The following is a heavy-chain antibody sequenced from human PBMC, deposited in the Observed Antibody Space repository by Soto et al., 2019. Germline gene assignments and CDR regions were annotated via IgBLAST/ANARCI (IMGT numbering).Heavy chain of an antibody. D-gene: IGHD2-8*02. CDR1: GGSFSGYY. V-gene: IGHV4-34*01. CDR3: ARDKITGLFDY. Sequence: PSETLSLTCAVDGGSFSGYYGTWIRQPPGTGLEWIGEINHSGSTNYNPSLKSRVTISVDTSKNQFSLKLTSVTAADTAVYYCARDKITGLFDYWGQGTPVPVSS. J-gene: IGHJ4*02. CDR2: INHSGST.